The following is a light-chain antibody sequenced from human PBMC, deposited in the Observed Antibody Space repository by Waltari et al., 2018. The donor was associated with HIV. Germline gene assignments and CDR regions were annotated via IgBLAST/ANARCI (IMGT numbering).Light chain of an antibody. Sequence: SVLTQPPSTSGTPGQRVVFSCSGSSSTSGTPYLCLSRQFPGTAPKRLIVRNNQRPSGVPDRFSGSKSGTSASLAISGLRSEDEADYFCAVWDDSLSGLWVFGGGTKLTVL. J-gene: IGLJ3*02. V-gene: IGLV1-47*01. CDR1: SSTSGTPY. CDR2: RNN. CDR3: AVWDDSLSGLWV.